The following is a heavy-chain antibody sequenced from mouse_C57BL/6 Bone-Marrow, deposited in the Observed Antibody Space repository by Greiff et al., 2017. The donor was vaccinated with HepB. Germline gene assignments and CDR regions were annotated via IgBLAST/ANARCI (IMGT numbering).Heavy chain of an antibody. CDR2: SRNKANDYTT. D-gene: IGHD1-1*01. CDR3: ARSTGYFDV. Sequence: EVQLVESGGGLVQSGRSLRLSCATSGFTFSDFYMEWVRQAPGKGLEWIAASRNKANDYTTEYSASVKGRFIVSRDTSQSILYLQMNALRAEDTAIYYCARSTGYFDVWGTGTTVTVSS. V-gene: IGHV7-1*01. J-gene: IGHJ1*03. CDR1: GFTFSDFY.